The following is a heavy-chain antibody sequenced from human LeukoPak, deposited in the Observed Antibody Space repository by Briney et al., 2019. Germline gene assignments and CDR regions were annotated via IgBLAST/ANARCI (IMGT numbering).Heavy chain of an antibody. CDR1: GCSFSSYY. V-gene: IGHV4-4*07. CDR3: ARGFFYGDYP. CDR2: IYTSGST. Sequence: GTLSLSCTVSGCSFSSYYWSWIRQPAGKGLEWIGYIYTSGSTRYNPSPKSRGSMSVDTYKNQFSLKLSAVTAEDTAVYYYARGFFYGDYPWGQGILVTVSS. J-gene: IGHJ5*02. D-gene: IGHD4-17*01.